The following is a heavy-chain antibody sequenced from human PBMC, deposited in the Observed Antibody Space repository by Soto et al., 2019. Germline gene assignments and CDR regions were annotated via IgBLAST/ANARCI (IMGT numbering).Heavy chain of an antibody. CDR2: ISAYNGNT. CDR3: ARVFQLGFSSSSFHLGWVDP. CDR1: GYTFTSYG. Sequence: ASVKVSCKASGYTFTSYGISWVRQAPGQGLEWMGWISAYNGNTNYAQKLQGRVTMTTDTSTSTAYMELRSLRSDDTAVYYCARVFQLGFSSSSFHLGWVDPWGQGTLVTVSS. V-gene: IGHV1-18*01. J-gene: IGHJ5*02. D-gene: IGHD2-2*01.